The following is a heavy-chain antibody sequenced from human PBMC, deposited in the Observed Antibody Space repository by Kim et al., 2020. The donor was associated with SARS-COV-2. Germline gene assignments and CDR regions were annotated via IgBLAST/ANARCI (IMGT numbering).Heavy chain of an antibody. CDR1: GGTFSSYA. Sequence: SVKVSCKASGGTFSSYAISWVRQAPGQGLEWMGGIIPIFGTANYAQKFQGRVTITADESTSTAYMELSSLRSEDTAVYYCARTPHPRYSSSWYGDWFDPWGQGTLVTVSS. CDR2: IIPIFGTA. J-gene: IGHJ5*02. V-gene: IGHV1-69*13. D-gene: IGHD6-13*01. CDR3: ARTPHPRYSSSWYGDWFDP.